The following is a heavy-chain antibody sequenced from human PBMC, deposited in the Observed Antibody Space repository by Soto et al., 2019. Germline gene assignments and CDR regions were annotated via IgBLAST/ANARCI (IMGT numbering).Heavy chain of an antibody. D-gene: IGHD2-15*01. J-gene: IGHJ6*02. CDR1: GFTFSSYV. CDR3: SRAGCDGGRCCRLVGLRYGMDV. V-gene: IGHV3-30-3*01. Sequence: QVQLVESGGGVVQPGRSLRLSCAASGFTFSSYVMHWVHQAPGKGLEWVAVISYDGNNKYYADSVKGRFTISRDNSKNRLYLQINSLLAEDTAVYYCSRAGCDGGRCCRLVGLRYGMDVWGHGTTVTVSS. CDR2: ISYDGNNK.